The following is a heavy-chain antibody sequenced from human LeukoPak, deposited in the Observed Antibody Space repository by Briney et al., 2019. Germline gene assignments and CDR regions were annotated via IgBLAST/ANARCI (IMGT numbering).Heavy chain of an antibody. Sequence: PSETLSLTCTVSGYSISSGYYWGWIRQPPGKGLEWIGSIYHSGSTYYNPSLKSRVTISVDTSKNQFSLKLSSVAAADTAVYYCARDRAVAGYSSGSYSYFDYWGQGTLVTVPS. V-gene: IGHV4-38-2*02. CDR3: ARDRAVAGYSSGSYSYFDY. CDR2: IYHSGST. CDR1: GYSISSGYY. D-gene: IGHD1-26*01. J-gene: IGHJ4*02.